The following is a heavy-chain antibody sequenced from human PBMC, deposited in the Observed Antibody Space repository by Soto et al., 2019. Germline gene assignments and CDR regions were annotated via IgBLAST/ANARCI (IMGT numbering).Heavy chain of an antibody. CDR2: IYYSGST. J-gene: IGHJ4*02. CDR1: GGSISSSSYY. CDR3: ATYPLGYSYGFDFDY. Sequence: LETLSLTCTVSGGSISSSSYYWGWIRQPPGKGLEWIGSIYYSGSTYYNPSLKSRVTISVDTSKNQFSLKLSSVTAADTAVYYCATYPLGYSYGFDFDYWGQGTLVTVSS. V-gene: IGHV4-39*01. D-gene: IGHD5-18*01.